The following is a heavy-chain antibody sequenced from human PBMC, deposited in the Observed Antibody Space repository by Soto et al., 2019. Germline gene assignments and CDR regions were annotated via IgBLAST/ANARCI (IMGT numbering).Heavy chain of an antibody. V-gene: IGHV1-58*01. CDR2: IVVGSGNT. J-gene: IGHJ6*02. Sequence: SVKVSCKASGFTFTSSAVQWVRQARGQRLEWIGWIVVGSGNTNYAQKFQERVTITRDMSTSTAYMELSSLRSEDTAVYYCAADLAYGGLNYYYYYGMDVWGQGTTVTVS. CDR3: AADLAYGGLNYYYYYGMDV. CDR1: GFTFTSSA. D-gene: IGHD4-17*01.